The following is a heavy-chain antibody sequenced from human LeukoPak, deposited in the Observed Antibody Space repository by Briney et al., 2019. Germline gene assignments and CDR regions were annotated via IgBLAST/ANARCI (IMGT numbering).Heavy chain of an antibody. V-gene: IGHV3-23*01. CDR3: AKQSPLGYCSSTSCYASDY. J-gene: IGHJ4*02. CDR2: ISGSGGST. CDR1: GFTFSSYA. Sequence: GGSLRLSCAASGFTFSSYAMSWVRQAPGKGQEWVSAISGSGGSTYYADSVKGRFTISRDNSKNTLYLQMNSLRAEDTAVYYCAKQSPLGYCSSTSCYASDYWGQGTLVTVSS. D-gene: IGHD2-2*01.